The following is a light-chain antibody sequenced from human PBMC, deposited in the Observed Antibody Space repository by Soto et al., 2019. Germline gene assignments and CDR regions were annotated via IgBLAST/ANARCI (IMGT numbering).Light chain of an antibody. J-gene: IGLJ2*01. V-gene: IGLV3-1*01. CDR1: KLGDKY. CDR3: QAWDSSTGGVV. CDR2: QDS. Sequence: SYELTQPPSVSVSPGQTASITCSEDKLGDKYACWYQQKPGQSPVLVIYQDSKRPSGIPERFSGSNSGNTATLTISGTQAMDEADYYCQAWDSSTGGVVFGGGTKLTVL.